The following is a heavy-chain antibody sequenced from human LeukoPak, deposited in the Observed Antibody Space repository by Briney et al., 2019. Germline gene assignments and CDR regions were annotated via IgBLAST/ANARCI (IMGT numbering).Heavy chain of an antibody. CDR1: GGSIGSGGYY. Sequence: SETLSLTCTVSGGSIGSGGYYWSWIRQHPGKGLEWIGYIYYSGSTYYNPSLKSRVTISVDTSKNQFSLKLSSVTAADTAVYYCARGRLLLSGYFDYWGQGTLVTVSS. D-gene: IGHD3-22*01. V-gene: IGHV4-31*03. CDR3: ARGRLLLSGYFDY. CDR2: IYYSGST. J-gene: IGHJ4*02.